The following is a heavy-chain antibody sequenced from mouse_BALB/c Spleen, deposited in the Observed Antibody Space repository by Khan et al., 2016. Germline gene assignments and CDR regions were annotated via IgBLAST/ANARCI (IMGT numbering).Heavy chain of an antibody. CDR2: IFYSDST. J-gene: IGHJ1*01. V-gene: IGHV3-2*02. CDR3: ARGDWYFDV. Sequence: VQLKESGPGLVKPSQSLSLTCTVTGYSITSDYAWSWIRQFPGNKLEWMGYIFYSDSTTYNPSLKSRVSITRDTSKNQFCLQLNSVTAEDTATYFCARGDWYFDVWGAGTTVTVSS. CDR1: GYSITSDYA.